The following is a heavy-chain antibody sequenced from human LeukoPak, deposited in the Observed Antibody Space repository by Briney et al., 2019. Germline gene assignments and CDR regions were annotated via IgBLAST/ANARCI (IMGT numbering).Heavy chain of an antibody. J-gene: IGHJ4*02. Sequence: PSETLSLTCAVYGGSFSGYYWSWIRQPPGKGLEWIGEINHSGSTNYNPSLESRVTISVDTSKNQFSLKLSSVTAADTAVYYCARGQVLDYWGQGTLVTVSS. V-gene: IGHV4-34*01. CDR3: ARGQVLDY. D-gene: IGHD3-10*01. CDR2: INHSGST. CDR1: GGSFSGYY.